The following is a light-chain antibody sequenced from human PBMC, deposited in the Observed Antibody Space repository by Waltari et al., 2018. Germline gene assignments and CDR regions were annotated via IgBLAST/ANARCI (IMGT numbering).Light chain of an antibody. Sequence: RASQKITKSYLAWHQQKPVQAPRLLIYCASSRAAGIAERFSCRGYGTDVTLTISRLEPEDFAVYYCQQYRRSVMYTFGQGTKLEIK. CDR2: CAS. J-gene: IGKJ2*01. CDR1: QKITKSY. CDR3: QQYRRSVMYT. V-gene: IGKV3-20*01.